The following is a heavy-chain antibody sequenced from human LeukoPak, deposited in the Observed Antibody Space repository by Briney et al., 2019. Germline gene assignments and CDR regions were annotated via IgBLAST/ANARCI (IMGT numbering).Heavy chain of an antibody. Sequence: SVKVSCKASGGTFSSYAISWVRQAPGQGLEWMGRIIPIFGTANYAQKFQGRVTITTDESTSTAYMELSSLRSEDTAVYYCAANQNGYSCSWYLSFDYWGQGTLVTVSP. J-gene: IGHJ4*02. CDR1: GGTFSSYA. D-gene: IGHD6-13*01. V-gene: IGHV1-69*05. CDR3: AANQNGYSCSWYLSFDY. CDR2: IIPIFGTA.